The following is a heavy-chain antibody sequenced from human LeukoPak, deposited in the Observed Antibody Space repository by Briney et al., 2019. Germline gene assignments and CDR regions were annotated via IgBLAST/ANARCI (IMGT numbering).Heavy chain of an antibody. Sequence: PSETLSLTCAVYGGSFSGYYWSWIRQPPGKGLEWIGEINHSGSTNYNPSLKSRVTISVDTSKNQFSLKLSSVTAADTAVYYCARVSVEAAAGFDPWGQGTLVTVSS. CDR1: GGSFSGYY. CDR3: ARVSVEAAAGFDP. V-gene: IGHV4-34*01. D-gene: IGHD6-13*01. J-gene: IGHJ5*02. CDR2: INHSGST.